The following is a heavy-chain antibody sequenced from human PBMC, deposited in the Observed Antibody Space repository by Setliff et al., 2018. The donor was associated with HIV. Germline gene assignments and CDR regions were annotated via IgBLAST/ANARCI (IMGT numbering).Heavy chain of an antibody. CDR3: ARGDDSTGYYYYYFDY. CDR2: INHSGST. Sequence: SETLSLTCTVSGGSISSRNFYWSWIRQLPGKGLEWIGEINHSGSTNYNPALKSRVTISGDTSKNQFSLKLSSVNAADTAVYYCARGDDSTGYYYYYFDYWGQGTLVTVSS. D-gene: IGHD3-22*01. V-gene: IGHV4-39*07. J-gene: IGHJ4*02. CDR1: GGSISSRNFY.